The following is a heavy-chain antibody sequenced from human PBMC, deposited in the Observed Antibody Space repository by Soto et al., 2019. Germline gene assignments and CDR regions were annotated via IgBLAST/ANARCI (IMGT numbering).Heavy chain of an antibody. Sequence: PSETLSLTCVVSGESFSSYYWGWIRQPPGKGLEWIGSIYYSGSTYYNPSLKSRVTISVDTSKNQFSLKLSSVTAADTAVYYCARDRITMVRGALGSYGMDVWGQGTTVTVSS. CDR2: IYYSGST. V-gene: IGHV4-39*02. J-gene: IGHJ6*02. D-gene: IGHD3-10*01. CDR1: GESFSSYY. CDR3: ARDRITMVRGALGSYGMDV.